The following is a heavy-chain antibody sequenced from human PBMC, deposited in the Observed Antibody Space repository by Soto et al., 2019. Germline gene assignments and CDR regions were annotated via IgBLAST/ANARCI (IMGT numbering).Heavy chain of an antibody. D-gene: IGHD6-19*01. V-gene: IGHV3-23*01. CDR3: LREASGWYSSGSFDF. CDR2: LTGSAGCA. CDR1: GFSFSHYS. J-gene: IGHJ3*01. Sequence: GSLILSCAASGFSFSHYSMKWVLHAPGKGLEWVSVLTGSAGCASYADSVQGRFTISRDNSNNTLYLHMNSLRAEDTAIYSCLREASGWYSSGSFDFWGRGTLVTVSS.